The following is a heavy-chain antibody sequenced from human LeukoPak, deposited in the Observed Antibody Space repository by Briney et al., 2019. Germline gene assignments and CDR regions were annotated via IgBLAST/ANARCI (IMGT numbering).Heavy chain of an antibody. Sequence: GESLKISCEGSGYSFTDYWISWVRQMPGRGPDWMGRIDPSASQTNYNPSFRGHVTISVDKSISSVYLQWSSLQASDTAIYYCARRNRDKAISLDLWGRGTVVTVSS. CDR3: ARRNRDKAISLDL. V-gene: IGHV5-10-1*01. J-gene: IGHJ2*01. D-gene: IGHD1-14*01. CDR1: GYSFTDYW. CDR2: IDPSASQT.